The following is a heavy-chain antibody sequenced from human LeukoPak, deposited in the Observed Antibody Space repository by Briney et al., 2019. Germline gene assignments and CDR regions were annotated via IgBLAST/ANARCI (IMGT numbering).Heavy chain of an antibody. Sequence: ASVKVSCKASGYSFTSHYMHWVRQAPGEGLEWMGIINPSGGSTSYAQKFQGRVTMTRDMSTSTVYMELSSLRSEDTAVYYCARVAAEVVGVPGAIGFGWLRRDYYYMDVWGKGTTVIVSS. J-gene: IGHJ6*03. CDR3: ARVAAEVVGVPGAIGFGWLRRDYYYMDV. CDR2: INPSGGST. V-gene: IGHV1-46*01. CDR1: GYSFTSHY. D-gene: IGHD2-2*02.